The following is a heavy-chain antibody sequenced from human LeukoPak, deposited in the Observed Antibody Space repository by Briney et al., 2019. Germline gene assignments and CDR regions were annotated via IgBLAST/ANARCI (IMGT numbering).Heavy chain of an antibody. Sequence: PSETLSLTCTVSGGSISSSSYYWGWIRQPPGKGLGWIGSIYYSGSTYYNPSLKSRVTISVDTSKNQFSLKLSSVTAADTAVYYCARRYYDFWSGYFGSGYFDLWGRGTLVTVSS. CDR3: ARRYYDFWSGYFGSGYFDL. V-gene: IGHV4-39*01. J-gene: IGHJ2*01. D-gene: IGHD3-3*01. CDR2: IYYSGST. CDR1: GGSISSSSYY.